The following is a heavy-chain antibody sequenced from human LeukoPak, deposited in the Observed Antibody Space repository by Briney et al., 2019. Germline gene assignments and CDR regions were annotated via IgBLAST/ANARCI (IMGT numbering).Heavy chain of an antibody. Sequence: GASVKVSCKASGGTFSSYAIGWVRQAPGQGLEWMGRIIPIFGTANYAQKFQGRVTITTDESTSTAYMELSSLRSEDTAVYYCARDHQSLGYCSGGSCPGRYYYYYMDVWGKGTTVTVSS. J-gene: IGHJ6*03. CDR1: GGTFSSYA. D-gene: IGHD2-15*01. CDR3: ARDHQSLGYCSGGSCPGRYYYYYMDV. V-gene: IGHV1-69*05. CDR2: IIPIFGTA.